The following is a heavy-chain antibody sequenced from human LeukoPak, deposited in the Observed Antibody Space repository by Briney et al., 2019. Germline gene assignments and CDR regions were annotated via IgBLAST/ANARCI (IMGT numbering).Heavy chain of an antibody. J-gene: IGHJ4*02. CDR1: GFTFSSYG. CDR3: AKDRGYCTNGVCYRFDY. Sequence: PGGSLRLSCAASGFTFSSYGMHWVRQAPGKGLEWVAVISYDGSNKYYADSVKGGFTISRDNSKNTLYLQMNSLRAEDTAVYYCAKDRGYCTNGVCYRFDYWGQGTLVTVSS. V-gene: IGHV3-30*18. D-gene: IGHD2-8*01. CDR2: ISYDGSNK.